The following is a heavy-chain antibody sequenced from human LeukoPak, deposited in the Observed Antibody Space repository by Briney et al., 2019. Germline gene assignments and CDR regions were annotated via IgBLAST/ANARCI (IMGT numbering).Heavy chain of an antibody. CDR1: GYTFTGYY. Sequence: ASVKVSCEASGYTFTGYYIHWVRQAPGQGLECMGWINPNSGGTNYAKKFQGRVTITRDTSISTAYMELSRLISDDAAVYYCARGGSGSYFSWLDPWGQGTLVTVSS. D-gene: IGHD3-10*01. CDR2: INPNSGGT. CDR3: ARGGSGSYFSWLDP. J-gene: IGHJ5*02. V-gene: IGHV1-2*02.